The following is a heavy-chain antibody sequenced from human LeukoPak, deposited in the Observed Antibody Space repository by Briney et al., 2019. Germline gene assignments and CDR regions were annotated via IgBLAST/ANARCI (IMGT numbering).Heavy chain of an antibody. CDR3: ARGLMATIWYYFDY. CDR1: GFTFSSNY. V-gene: IGHV3-53*01. CDR2: IYSGGST. Sequence: GGSLRLSCAASGFTFSSNYMSWVRQAPGKGLEWVSVIYSGGSTYYADSVKGRFTISRDNSKNTLYLQMNSLRAEDTAVYYCARGLMATIWYYFDYWGQGTLVTASS. J-gene: IGHJ4*02. D-gene: IGHD5-24*01.